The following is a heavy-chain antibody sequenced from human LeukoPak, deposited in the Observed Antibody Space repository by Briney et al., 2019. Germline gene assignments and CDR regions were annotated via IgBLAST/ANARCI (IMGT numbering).Heavy chain of an antibody. CDR3: ARGGSYFDISGYYFY. J-gene: IGHJ4*02. CDR2: IYSGGST. Sequence: PGGSLRLSCAASGFTFSSYTLIWVRQAPGKGLEWVSIIYSGGSTSYADSVKGRFTISRDNSKNTLYLQMNSLRTEDTAVYYCARGGSYFDISGYYFYWGQGTLVTVSS. CDR1: GFTFSSYT. V-gene: IGHV3-66*01. D-gene: IGHD3-22*01.